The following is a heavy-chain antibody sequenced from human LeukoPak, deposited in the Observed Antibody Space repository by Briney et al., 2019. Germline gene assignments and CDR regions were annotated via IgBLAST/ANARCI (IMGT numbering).Heavy chain of an antibody. CDR2: IYTSGST. V-gene: IGHV4-61*02. D-gene: IGHD3-3*01. Sequence: SETLSLTCTVSGGSISSGSYYWSWIRQPAGTGLEWIGRIYTSGSTNYNPFLKSRVTISVDTSKNQFSLKLSSVTAADTAVYYCAREQPRPSDFWSGYLDYWGQGTLVTVSS. CDR1: GGSISSGSYY. J-gene: IGHJ4*02. CDR3: AREQPRPSDFWSGYLDY.